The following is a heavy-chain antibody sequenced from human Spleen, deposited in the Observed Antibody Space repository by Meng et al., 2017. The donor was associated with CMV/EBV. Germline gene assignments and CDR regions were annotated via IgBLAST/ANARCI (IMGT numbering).Heavy chain of an antibody. CDR2: INPNSGGT. CDR1: TFHDYY. J-gene: IGHJ5*02. V-gene: IGHV1-2*02. D-gene: IGHD2-21*02. Sequence: TFHDYYMHWGRQAPGQGLEWMGWINPNSGGTNYAQKFQGRVILTTDTSISTAYMELTSLTSDDTAVYYCARDRSLGIKGDIRLRWFDPWGQGTLVTVSS. CDR3: ARDRSLGIKGDIRLRWFDP.